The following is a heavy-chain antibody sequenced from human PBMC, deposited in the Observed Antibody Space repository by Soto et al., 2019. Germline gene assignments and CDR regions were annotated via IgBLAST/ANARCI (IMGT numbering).Heavy chain of an antibody. CDR1: GGSISSSNW. CDR2: IYHSGST. Sequence: QVQLQEWGPGLVKPSGTLSLTCAVSGGSISSSNWWTWVRQPPGKGLEWIGEIYHSGSTNYNPSLKSRVTISVAKSKNQFSLKVTSVTAADTAVYYCAILLRSTYGMDVWGQGTTVTVSS. V-gene: IGHV4-4*02. CDR3: AILLRSTYGMDV. J-gene: IGHJ6*02. D-gene: IGHD3-3*01.